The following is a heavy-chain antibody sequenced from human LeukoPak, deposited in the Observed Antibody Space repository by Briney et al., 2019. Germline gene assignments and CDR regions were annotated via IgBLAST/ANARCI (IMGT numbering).Heavy chain of an antibody. Sequence: GGSLRLSCAASGFTFTSYAMSWVRQAPGKGLEWVSAISSSGGSTYYADSVKGRFTISGDNSKNTLYLQMNSLRAEDTAVYYCAKPSSGYTSFHIWGQGTMVTVSS. V-gene: IGHV3-23*01. CDR1: GFTFTSYA. CDR2: ISSSGGST. D-gene: IGHD3-22*01. CDR3: AKPSSGYTSFHI. J-gene: IGHJ3*02.